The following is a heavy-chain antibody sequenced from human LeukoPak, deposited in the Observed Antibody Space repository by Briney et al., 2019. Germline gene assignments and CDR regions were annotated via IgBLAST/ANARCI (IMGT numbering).Heavy chain of an antibody. V-gene: IGHV3-43*02. CDR2: ISVDGDST. Sequence: GGSLRLSCAASGFNFDDYAMHWVRQAPGKGLEWVSLISVDGDSTYYADSVKGRFTISRDNAKNSLYLQMNSLRAEDTAVYYCARRSPNYYFDYWGQGTPVTVSS. J-gene: IGHJ4*02. CDR3: ARRSPNYYFDY. CDR1: GFNFDDYA.